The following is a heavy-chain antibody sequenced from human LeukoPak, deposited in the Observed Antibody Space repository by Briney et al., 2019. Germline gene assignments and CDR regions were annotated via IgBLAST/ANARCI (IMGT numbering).Heavy chain of an antibody. CDR3: ARHDCSSTSCYADY. CDR2: IYYSGSP. D-gene: IGHD2-2*01. J-gene: IGHJ4*02. CDR1: GGSISSRSYY. Sequence: SETLSLTCTVSGGSISSRSYYWGWIRQPPGKGLEWIGTIYYSGSPYYNPSLKSRVTISVDTSKNQFSLKLSSVTAADTAVYYCARHDCSSTSCYADYWGQGTLVTVSS. V-gene: IGHV4-39*01.